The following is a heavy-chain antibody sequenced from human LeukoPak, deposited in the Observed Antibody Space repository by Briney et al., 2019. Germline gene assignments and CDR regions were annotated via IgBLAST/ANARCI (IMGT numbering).Heavy chain of an antibody. CDR1: GESFSGYY. V-gene: IGHV4-34*10. D-gene: IGHD3-3*01. CDR2: INIIVSP. J-gene: IGHJ4*02. Sequence: PSETLSLTCAVYGESFSGYYWSWIRQPPREGLEWIGEINIIVSPKYTPSLMSRVATSVDTSKSRFSLKLSSVTAADTAVYYCARYDFNKFFDYWGQGTLVTVSS. CDR3: ARYDFNKFFDY.